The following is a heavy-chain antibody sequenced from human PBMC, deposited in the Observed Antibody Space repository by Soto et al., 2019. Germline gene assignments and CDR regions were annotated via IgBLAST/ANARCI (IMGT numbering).Heavy chain of an antibody. V-gene: IGHV1-8*01. CDR1: GYTFTSYD. CDR3: ARDYCSGGSCFPPYYYGMDV. J-gene: IGHJ6*02. Sequence: ASVKVSCKASGYTFTSYDINWVRQATGQGLEWMGWMNPNSGNTGYAQKLQGRVTMTTDTSTSTAYMELRSLRSDDTAVYYCARDYCSGGSCFPPYYYGMDVWGQGTTVTVSS. CDR2: MNPNSGNT. D-gene: IGHD2-15*01.